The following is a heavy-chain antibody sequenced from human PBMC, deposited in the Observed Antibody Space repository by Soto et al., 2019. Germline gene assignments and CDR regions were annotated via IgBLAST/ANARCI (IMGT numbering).Heavy chain of an antibody. CDR2: IYSGGST. J-gene: IGHJ4*02. D-gene: IGHD5-12*01. V-gene: IGHV3-66*01. CDR3: ARDMFGWLRLFDY. Sequence: GGSLRLSCAASGFTVSSNYMSWVRQAPGKGLEWVSVIYSGGSTYYADSVKGRFTISRDNSKNTLYLQMNSLRAEDTAVYYCARDMFGWLRLFDYWGQGTLVTVSS. CDR1: GFTVSSNY.